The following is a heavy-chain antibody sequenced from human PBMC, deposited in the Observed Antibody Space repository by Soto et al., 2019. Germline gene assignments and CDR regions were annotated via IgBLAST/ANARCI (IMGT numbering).Heavy chain of an antibody. Sequence: GASVKVSCKASGYTFTSYGISWVRQAPGQGLEWMGWISAYNGNTNYAQKLQGRVTMTTDTYTSTAYMELRSVRSDDTAVYYCAGDLSYSSSWYSYSGQGTLVTVSS. CDR3: AGDLSYSSSWYSY. J-gene: IGHJ4*02. CDR1: GYTFTSYG. D-gene: IGHD6-13*01. CDR2: ISAYNGNT. V-gene: IGHV1-18*04.